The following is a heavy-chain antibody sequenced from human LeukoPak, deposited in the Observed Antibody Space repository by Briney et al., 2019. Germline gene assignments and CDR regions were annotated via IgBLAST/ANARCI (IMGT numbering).Heavy chain of an antibody. J-gene: IGHJ4*02. Sequence: ASVKVSCKASGYTFTGYFMHWVRQAPGQGLEWMGWINPNSGVTNYAQKFQGRVTMTRDTSISTAYMELSRLRSDDTAVYYCARDRGWELVDYWVQGTLITVSS. CDR3: ARDRGWELVDY. V-gene: IGHV1-2*02. CDR1: GYTFTGYF. CDR2: INPNSGVT. D-gene: IGHD1-26*01.